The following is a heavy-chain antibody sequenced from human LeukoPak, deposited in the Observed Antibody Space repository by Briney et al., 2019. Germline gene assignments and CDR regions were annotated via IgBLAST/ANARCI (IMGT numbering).Heavy chain of an antibody. V-gene: IGHV3-23*01. Sequence: GGSLRLSCAASGXTFSSYAMSWVRQAPGKGLEWVSAISGSGGSTYYADSVKGRFTISRDNSKNTLYLQMNSLRAEDTAVYYCAKDQVTMVRGVSYYYYYGMDVWGQGITVTVSS. CDR1: GXTFSSYA. CDR3: AKDQVTMVRGVSYYYYYGMDV. D-gene: IGHD3-10*01. J-gene: IGHJ6*02. CDR2: ISGSGGST.